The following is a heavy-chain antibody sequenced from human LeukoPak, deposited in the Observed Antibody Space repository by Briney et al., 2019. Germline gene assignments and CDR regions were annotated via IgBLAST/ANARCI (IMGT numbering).Heavy chain of an antibody. J-gene: IGHJ6*02. Sequence: SETLSLTCAVYGGSFSGYYWSWIRQPPGKGLEWIGEINHGGSTNYNPSLKSRVTISVDTSKNQFSLKLSSVTAADTAVYYCARRVSGYVLARHYDMDVWGQGTTVTVSS. CDR1: GGSFSGYY. CDR3: ARRVSGYVLARHYDMDV. CDR2: INHGGST. D-gene: IGHD5-12*01. V-gene: IGHV4-34*01.